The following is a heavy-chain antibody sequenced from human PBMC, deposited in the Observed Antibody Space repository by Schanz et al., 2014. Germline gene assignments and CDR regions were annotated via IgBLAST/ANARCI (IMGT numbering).Heavy chain of an antibody. Sequence: EVHLLESGGGLVQPGGSLRLSCAASGFTFSNHALSWVRQAPGKGLEWVSGIGGSGDSTHYADSVKGRFIISRDNSKNTLYLQVNSLRAGDTAFYHCARGSSASLSRVWFDLWGQGTLVTVSS. J-gene: IGHJ5*02. CDR3: ARGSSASLSRVWFDL. D-gene: IGHD6-6*01. V-gene: IGHV3-23*01. CDR1: GFTFSNHA. CDR2: IGGSGDST.